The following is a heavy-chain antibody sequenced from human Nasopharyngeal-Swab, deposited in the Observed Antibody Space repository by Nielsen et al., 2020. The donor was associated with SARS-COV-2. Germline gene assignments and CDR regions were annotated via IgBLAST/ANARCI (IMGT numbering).Heavy chain of an antibody. V-gene: IGHV4-61*09. J-gene: IGHJ6*02. CDR1: GVSISSGSYY. D-gene: IGHD3-9*01. CDR2: MYTSGST. Sequence: LRLSCSVFGVSISSGSYYWSWIRQPAGKGLEWIGHMYTSGSTNYNPSLKSRVAISIDTSKNQFSLRLSSVTAADTAVYYCAREDRWTLTSFYYALDVWGQGTTVTVSS. CDR3: AREDRWTLTSFYYALDV.